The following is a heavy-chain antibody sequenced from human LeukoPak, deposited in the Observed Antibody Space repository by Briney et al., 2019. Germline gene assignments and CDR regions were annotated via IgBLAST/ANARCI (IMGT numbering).Heavy chain of an antibody. D-gene: IGHD2-21*02. CDR2: ISDRGSST. CDR1: GFTFSNYA. Sequence: PGGSLRLSCAASGFTFSNYAMSWVRQAPGKGLEWVSAISDRGSSTYYADSVKGRFTISRDNSKITLYLQMNSLRAEDTAVYYCANCQEDCGGDCYPYNWFDPWGQGTLVTVSS. J-gene: IGHJ5*02. CDR3: ANCQEDCGGDCYPYNWFDP. V-gene: IGHV3-23*01.